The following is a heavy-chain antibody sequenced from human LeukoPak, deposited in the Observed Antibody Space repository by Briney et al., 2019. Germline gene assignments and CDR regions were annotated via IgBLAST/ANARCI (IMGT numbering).Heavy chain of an antibody. CDR2: IQSKTDGGTT. Sequence: GGSLRLSCAASGSTFSDVWMTWVRQAPGKGLECVGFIQSKTDGGTTDSATSVKGRFTVSRDDSKNTLYLQMNSLRTKDTAVYYCTTWSPQFDYWGQGTLVTVSS. J-gene: IGHJ4*02. CDR1: GSTFSDVW. V-gene: IGHV3-15*01. D-gene: IGHD2-15*01. CDR3: TTWSPQFDY.